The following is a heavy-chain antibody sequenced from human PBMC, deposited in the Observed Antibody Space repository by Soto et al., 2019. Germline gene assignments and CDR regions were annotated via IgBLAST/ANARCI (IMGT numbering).Heavy chain of an antibody. CDR2: IRSKANSYAT. J-gene: IGHJ5*02. CDR1: GFTFSGSA. D-gene: IGHD2-2*01. CDR3: TRRWDIVVVPAAHQKEDCWFDP. V-gene: IGHV3-73*01. Sequence: GGSLRLSCAASGFTFSGSAMHWVRQASGKGLEWVGRIRSKANSYATAYAASVKGRFTISRDDSKNTAYLQMNSLKTEDTAVYYCTRRWDIVVVPAAHQKEDCWFDPWGQGTLVTVSS.